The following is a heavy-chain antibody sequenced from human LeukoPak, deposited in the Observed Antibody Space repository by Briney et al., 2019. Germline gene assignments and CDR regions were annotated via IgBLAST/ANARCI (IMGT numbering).Heavy chain of an antibody. D-gene: IGHD3-22*01. CDR3: ARDYYDSSGYPGENWWFDP. Sequence: ASVKVSCKASGGTFSSYAISWVRQAPGQGLEWMGGIIPIFGTANYAQKFQGRVTITADESTSTAYMELSSLRSEDTAVYYCARDYYDSSGYPGENWWFDPWGQGILVTVSS. CDR2: IIPIFGTA. CDR1: GGTFSSYA. J-gene: IGHJ5*02. V-gene: IGHV1-69*13.